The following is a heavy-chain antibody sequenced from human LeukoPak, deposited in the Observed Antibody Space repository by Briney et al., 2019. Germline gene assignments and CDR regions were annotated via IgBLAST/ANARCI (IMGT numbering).Heavy chain of an antibody. Sequence: SETLSLTCAVYGGSFSDYYWSWIRQPPGKGLEWIGEINHSGSTNYNPSLKSRVTISVDTSKNQFSLKLSSVTAADTAVYYCARGGNYYGSGSSIYWGQGTLVTVSS. D-gene: IGHD3-10*01. CDR3: ARGGNYYGSGSSIY. CDR2: INHSGST. CDR1: GGSFSDYY. J-gene: IGHJ4*02. V-gene: IGHV4-34*01.